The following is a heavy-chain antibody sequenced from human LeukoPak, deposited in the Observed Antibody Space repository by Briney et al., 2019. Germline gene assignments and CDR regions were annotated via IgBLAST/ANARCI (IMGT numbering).Heavy chain of an antibody. Sequence: GGSLRLSCAVSGYTFSDYHMDWVREAPGKGLEWVSSISSSSSYIYYADSVKGRFTISRDNAKNSLYLQMNSLRAEDTAVYYCARFSGYGTFDYWGQGTLVTVSS. CDR1: GYTFSDYH. V-gene: IGHV3-21*01. CDR2: ISSSSSYI. J-gene: IGHJ4*02. D-gene: IGHD5-18*01. CDR3: ARFSGYGTFDY.